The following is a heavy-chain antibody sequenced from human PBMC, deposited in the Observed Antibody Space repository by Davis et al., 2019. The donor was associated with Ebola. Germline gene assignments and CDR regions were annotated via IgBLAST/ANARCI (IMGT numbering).Heavy chain of an antibody. CDR3: ARDGGRYFDWFPYYYGMDV. Sequence: ASVKVSCKASGYTFTSYAMHWVRQAPGQRLEWMGWINAGNGNTKYSQKFQGRVTITRDTSASTAYMELSSLRSEDTAVYYCARDGGRYFDWFPYYYGMDVWGQGTTITVSS. D-gene: IGHD3-9*01. CDR1: GYTFTSYA. CDR2: INAGNGNT. V-gene: IGHV1-3*01. J-gene: IGHJ6*02.